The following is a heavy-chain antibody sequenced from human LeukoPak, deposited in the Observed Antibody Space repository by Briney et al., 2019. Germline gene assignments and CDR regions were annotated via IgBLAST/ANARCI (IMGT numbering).Heavy chain of an antibody. D-gene: IGHD3-10*01. J-gene: IGHJ4*02. Sequence: SETLSLTCTVSGGSISSGDYYWSWIRQPPGKGLEWIGYIYYSGSTYYNPSLKSRVTMSVDTSKNQFSLRLSSVTAADTAVYYCARHYGSGTYPLDSWGQGTLVTVSS. CDR1: GGSISSGDYY. CDR3: ARHYGSGTYPLDS. CDR2: IYYSGST. V-gene: IGHV4-30-4*01.